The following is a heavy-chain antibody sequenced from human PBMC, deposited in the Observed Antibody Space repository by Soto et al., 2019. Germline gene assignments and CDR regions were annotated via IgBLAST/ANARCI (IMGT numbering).Heavy chain of an antibody. CDR3: ARDMGSSWYNFDYYYGMDV. CDR2: ISYDGSNK. V-gene: IGHV3-30-3*01. D-gene: IGHD6-13*01. CDR1: WFTFSSYA. J-gene: IGHJ6*02. Sequence: RSLRLSCAASWFTFSSYAMHWVRQAPGKGLEWVAVISYDGSNKYYADSVKGRFTISRDNSKNTLYLQMNSLRAEDTAVYYCARDMGSSWYNFDYYYGMDVWGQGTTVTVSS.